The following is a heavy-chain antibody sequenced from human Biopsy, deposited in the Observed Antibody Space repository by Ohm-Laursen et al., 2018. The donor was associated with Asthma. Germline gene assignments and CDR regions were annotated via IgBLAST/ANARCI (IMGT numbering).Heavy chain of an antibody. CDR1: GGTFNTHV. V-gene: IGHV1-69*13. J-gene: IGHJ4*02. CDR2: INSVFGTT. D-gene: IGHD2-2*01. CDR3: ARKAGSCISRTCYSLDF. Sequence: GATVKISCKSLGGTFNTHVIGWVRQAPGQGLEWMGGINSVFGTTTYPQKFQDRVTITADDSMSTVYMELSSLRSEDTAVYYCARKAGSCISRTCYSLDFWGQGTLVTVSS.